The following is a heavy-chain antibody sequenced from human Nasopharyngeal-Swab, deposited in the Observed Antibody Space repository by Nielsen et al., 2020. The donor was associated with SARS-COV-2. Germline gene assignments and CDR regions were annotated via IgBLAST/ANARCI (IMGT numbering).Heavy chain of an antibody. D-gene: IGHD3-9*01. V-gene: IGHV7-4-1*02. CDR2: INTNTGNP. Sequence: SVKVSCKASGYTFTSYAMNWVRQAPGQGLEWMGWINTNTGNPTYAQGFTGRFVFSLDTSVSTAYLQISSLKAEDTAVYYCARGRYDILTGYYIVRSDWFDPWGQGTLVTVSS. CDR1: GYTFTSYA. J-gene: IGHJ5*02. CDR3: ARGRYDILTGYYIVRSDWFDP.